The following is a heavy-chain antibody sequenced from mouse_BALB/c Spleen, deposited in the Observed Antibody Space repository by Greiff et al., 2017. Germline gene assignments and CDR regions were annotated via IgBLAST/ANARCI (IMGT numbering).Heavy chain of an antibody. CDR1: GFTFTGYY. CDR3: ARDPLYGIFAY. Sequence: EVQGVESGGGLVQPGGSVRLSCATSGFTFTGYYMSWVRQPPGKALEWLGFISNNANGYTTEYSASVKGRFTISRDNSQSILHLQMNTLRAEDSATYYCARDPLYGIFAYWGQGTLVTVSA. D-gene: IGHD2-1*01. CDR2: ISNNANGYTT. J-gene: IGHJ3*01. V-gene: IGHV7-3*02.